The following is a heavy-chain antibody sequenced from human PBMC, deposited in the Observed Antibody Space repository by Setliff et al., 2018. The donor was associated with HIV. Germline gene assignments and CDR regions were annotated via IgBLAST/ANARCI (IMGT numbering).Heavy chain of an antibody. V-gene: IGHV4-34*01. D-gene: IGHD3-10*01. CDR1: GGSFSGYY. CDR2: INHSGST. CDR3: TRGNKRFGGLGWFDP. Sequence: SETLSLTCAVYGGSFSGYYWSWIRQPPGKGLEWIGEINHSGSTNYNPSLKSRVTISIDTSKNQSSLKLSSLTAADTALYYCTRGNKRFGGLGWFDPWGQGTLVTVSS. J-gene: IGHJ5*02.